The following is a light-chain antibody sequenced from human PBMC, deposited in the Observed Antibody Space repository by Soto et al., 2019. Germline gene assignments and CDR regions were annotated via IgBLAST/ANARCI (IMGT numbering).Light chain of an antibody. Sequence: QSVLTQPASVSGSPGQSVTISCTGTSSDVGGNYYVSWNHQHPGNAPKLMIYNINNRPSGVSKRSCCSKSGNATPLTSSGLHGEDEAYYCCRSDTSSSTGGFGGGTKVTVL. CDR1: SSDVGGNYY. J-gene: IGLJ3*02. CDR3: RSDTSSSTGG. V-gene: IGLV2-14*01. CDR2: NIN.